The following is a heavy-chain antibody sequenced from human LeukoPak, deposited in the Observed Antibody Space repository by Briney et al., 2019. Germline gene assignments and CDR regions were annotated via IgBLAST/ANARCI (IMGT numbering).Heavy chain of an antibody. J-gene: IGHJ4*02. D-gene: IGHD6-19*01. Sequence: PSETLSLTYTVSGGSISSYYWSWIRQPPGKGLEWIGYIYYSGSTNYNPSLKSRVTISVDTSKNQFSLKLSSVTAADTAVYYCASRTYSSGWYYFDYWGQGTLVTVSS. CDR2: IYYSGST. V-gene: IGHV4-59*08. CDR3: ASRTYSSGWYYFDY. CDR1: GGSISSYY.